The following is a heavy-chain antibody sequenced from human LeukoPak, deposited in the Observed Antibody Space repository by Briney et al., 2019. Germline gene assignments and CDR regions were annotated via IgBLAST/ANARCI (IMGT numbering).Heavy chain of an antibody. CDR3: ATSVDDYADRLDY. Sequence: PSETLSLTCAVYGGSFSGYYWSWIRQPPGEGLEWIGEINHSGSTDYNPSLKSRVTISVDTSKNQFSLKLSSVTAADTAVYYCATSVDDYADRLDYWGQGTLVTVSS. CDR1: GGSFSGYY. CDR2: INHSGST. D-gene: IGHD4-17*01. V-gene: IGHV4-34*01. J-gene: IGHJ4*02.